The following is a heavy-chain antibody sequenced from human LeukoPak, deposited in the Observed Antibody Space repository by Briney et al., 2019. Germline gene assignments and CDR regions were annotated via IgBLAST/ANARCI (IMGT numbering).Heavy chain of an antibody. Sequence: SSETLSLTCTVSGGSISSSSYYWGWIRQPPGKGLEWIGSIYYSGSTYYNPSLKSRVTISVDTSKNQFSLKLSSVTAADTAVYYCATTFYDSRGYYHSDYWGQGTLVTVSS. CDR3: ATTFYDSRGYYHSDY. CDR2: IYYSGST. CDR1: GGSISSSSYY. D-gene: IGHD3-22*01. V-gene: IGHV4-39*01. J-gene: IGHJ4*02.